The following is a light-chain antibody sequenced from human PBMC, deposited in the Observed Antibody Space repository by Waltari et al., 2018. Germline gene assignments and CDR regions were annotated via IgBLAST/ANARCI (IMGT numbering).Light chain of an antibody. J-gene: IGLJ1*01. CDR3: AAWDDSLNGYV. Sequence: QSVLTQPPSASGTPGQRVTIPCSGSTSNIGSNTVNWYQQPPGTAPKLLISSNNQRPSGVPDRFSGSKSGTSASLAISGLQSEDEADYYCAAWDDSLNGYVFGTGTKVTVL. CDR1: TSNIGSNT. CDR2: SNN. V-gene: IGLV1-44*01.